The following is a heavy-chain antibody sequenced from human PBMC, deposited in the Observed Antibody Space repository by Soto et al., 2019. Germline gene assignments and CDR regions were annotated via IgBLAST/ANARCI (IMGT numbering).Heavy chain of an antibody. CDR1: GYTFTSYA. CDR3: ARGFSSGDGDWFDP. J-gene: IGHJ5*02. D-gene: IGHD3-22*01. Sequence: QVQLVQSGAEVKKPGASVKVSCKASGYTFTSYAMHWVRQAPGQRLEWMGWINAGNGNTKYSQKFQGRVTITRDTSASTAYMELSSLRSEATAVYYCARGFSSGDGDWFDPWGQGSLVTVSS. V-gene: IGHV1-3*01. CDR2: INAGNGNT.